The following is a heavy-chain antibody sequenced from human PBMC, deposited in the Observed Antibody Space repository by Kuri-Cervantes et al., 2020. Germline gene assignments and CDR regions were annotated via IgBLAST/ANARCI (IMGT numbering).Heavy chain of an antibody. Sequence: SETLSLTCTVSGGSISSYYWSWIRQPPGKGLEWIGEISHSGSPNYNPSLKSRVTISVDTSKNQFPLRLRSVTAADTAFYYCARGRGRVYGETRLIDYWDQGAPVTVSS. CDR3: ARGRGRVYGETRLIDY. CDR1: GGSISSYY. D-gene: IGHD4-17*01. J-gene: IGHJ4*02. V-gene: IGHV4-59*12. CDR2: ISHSGSP.